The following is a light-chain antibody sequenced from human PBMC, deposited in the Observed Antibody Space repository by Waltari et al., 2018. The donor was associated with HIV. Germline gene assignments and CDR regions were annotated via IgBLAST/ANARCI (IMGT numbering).Light chain of an antibody. V-gene: IGLV1-44*01. J-gene: IGLJ2*01. CDR2: RNT. CDR3: SVWDVTLNGLV. CDR1: SSNIGSRS. Sequence: QSLLTQSPSASGTPGQRVNISCFGTSSNIGSRSVNWYQHFPGTPPRLVIFRNTARPSAVPDRFSGSKSGTSASLSISGLHSQDEADYYCSVWDVTLNGLVFGGGTRLTVL.